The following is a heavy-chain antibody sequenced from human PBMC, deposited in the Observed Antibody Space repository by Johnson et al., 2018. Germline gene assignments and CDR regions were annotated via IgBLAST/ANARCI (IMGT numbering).Heavy chain of an antibody. CDR2: IGSSVSLV. D-gene: IGHD4-17*01. J-gene: IGHJ2*01. CDR1: GITFRDYY. Sequence: QVQLVESGGGLVKPGGSLRLSCAASGITFRDYYMTWIRQAPGKGLEWISFIGSSVSLVYYADSVKGRFTISRDNAKNSLYLQMNSLRAEDTAVYYCARWPVGYGDRMYWYLDLWGRGTLVTVSS. V-gene: IGHV3-11*01. CDR3: ARWPVGYGDRMYWYLDL.